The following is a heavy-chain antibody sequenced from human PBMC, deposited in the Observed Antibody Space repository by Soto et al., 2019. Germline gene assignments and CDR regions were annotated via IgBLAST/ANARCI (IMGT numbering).Heavy chain of an antibody. CDR3: ASSSGSDGADY. CDR1: GFTVISNY. Sequence: GGSLRLSCAASGFTVISNYMSWVLQAPGKGLEWVSVIYSGGSTYYADSVKGRFTISRDNSKNTLYLQMNSLRAEDTAVDDGASSSGSDGADYWGQGTRVTVSS. J-gene: IGHJ4*02. V-gene: IGHV3-53*01. CDR2: IYSGGST. D-gene: IGHD6-19*01.